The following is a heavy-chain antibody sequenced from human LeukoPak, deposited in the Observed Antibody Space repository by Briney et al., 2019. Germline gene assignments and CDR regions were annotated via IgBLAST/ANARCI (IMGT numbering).Heavy chain of an antibody. CDR3: ARPDCSTSNCYEFDS. J-gene: IGHJ4*02. Sequence: GGSLRLSCVAFGFNFSDYYMSWIRQAPGRGLEWVSYISSSGRTIYYADSVKGRFSISRDNAKNSLYLQMNSLRAEDTAVYYCARPDCSTSNCYEFDSWGQGTLVTVSS. D-gene: IGHD2-2*01. CDR1: GFNFSDYY. CDR2: ISSSGRTI. V-gene: IGHV3-11*04.